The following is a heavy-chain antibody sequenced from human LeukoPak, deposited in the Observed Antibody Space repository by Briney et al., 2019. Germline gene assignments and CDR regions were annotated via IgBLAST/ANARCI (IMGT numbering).Heavy chain of an antibody. Sequence: ASVKVSCKASGYTFTNYHINWVRQASGQGLEWMTWINPDTGDRGYARKFQDRVTITTDTSISTAYMELSSLSSEDTAVYFCARTTSMTASGYDYWGQGTLVTVSS. CDR2: INPDTGDR. V-gene: IGHV1-8*03. CDR3: ARTTSMTASGYDY. J-gene: IGHJ4*02. D-gene: IGHD2-21*02. CDR1: GYTFTNYH.